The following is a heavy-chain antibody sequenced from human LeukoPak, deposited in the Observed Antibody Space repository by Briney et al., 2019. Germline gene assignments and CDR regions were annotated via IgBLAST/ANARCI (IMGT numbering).Heavy chain of an antibody. D-gene: IGHD3-10*01. CDR3: ARLWFGEFHTYFDY. CDR1: GASISSYY. Sequence: SETLSLTCTVSGASISSYYWSWLRQPAGKGREWIGRIYTSGSTNYNPSLKSRVTMSVDTSKNQFSLKLSSVPAADTAVYYCARLWFGEFHTYFDYWGQGTLVTVSS. J-gene: IGHJ4*02. V-gene: IGHV4-4*07. CDR2: IYTSGST.